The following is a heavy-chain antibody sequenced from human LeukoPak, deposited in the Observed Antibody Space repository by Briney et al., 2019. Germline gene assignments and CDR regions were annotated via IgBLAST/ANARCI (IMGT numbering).Heavy chain of an antibody. CDR3: AREGTANWFDP. Sequence: ASVKVSCKASGYTFTTYGISWVRQAPGQGLEWMGGIIPIFGTANYAQKFQGRVTITADESTSTAYMELSSLRSEDTAVYYCAREGTANWFDPWGQGTLVTVSS. D-gene: IGHD2-21*02. CDR2: IIPIFGTA. J-gene: IGHJ5*02. V-gene: IGHV1-69*13. CDR1: GYTFTTYG.